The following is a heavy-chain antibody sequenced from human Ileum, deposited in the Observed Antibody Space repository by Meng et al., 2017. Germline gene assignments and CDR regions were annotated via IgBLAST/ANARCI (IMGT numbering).Heavy chain of an antibody. J-gene: IGHJ5*02. CDR3: ARDTYCSPSGSYYEDWFGP. CDR2: SHHSRNA. V-gene: IGHV4-59*13. Sequence: SETLSLTCTVSDDSISTYYWSWVRQPPGKGLEWIGHSHHSRNANYNPSLKSRVSISVDASKNQFSLKMNSVTAADTAVYFCARDTYCSPSGSYYEDWFGPWGRGTLVTVSS. CDR1: DDSISTYY. D-gene: IGHD1-26*01.